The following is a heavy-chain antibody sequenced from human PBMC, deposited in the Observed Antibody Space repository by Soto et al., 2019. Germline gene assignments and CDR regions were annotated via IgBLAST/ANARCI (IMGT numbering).Heavy chain of an antibody. Sequence: QVQLQESGPGLVKPSQTLSLTCTVSGGSISSGDYYWSWIRQHPGKGLEWIGVISYIGSTYYSPSLKSRVTISLDTSKNQFSLKLTSLTAADTAVYYCAKADSSGYDAFDIWGQGTMVTVSS. J-gene: IGHJ3*02. D-gene: IGHD3-22*01. CDR2: ISYIGST. V-gene: IGHV4-31*03. CDR1: GGSISSGDYY. CDR3: AKADSSGYDAFDI.